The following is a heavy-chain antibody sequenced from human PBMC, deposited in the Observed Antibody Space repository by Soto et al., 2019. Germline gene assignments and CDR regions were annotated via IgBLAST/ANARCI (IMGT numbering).Heavy chain of an antibody. D-gene: IGHD3-3*01. CDR3: ARGGGVGVAGSAAFDM. J-gene: IGHJ3*02. CDR2: INPATGAA. Sequence: QLHLVQSGAVVKKPGASVTVSCSASGYPVTAYYMHWVRQAPGRGLEWMGGINPATGAAKYTQTCQGRVTMTRATSTSTVFMELSGLTSADTAVFYGARGGGVGVAGSAAFDMWGQGTLVTVSS. V-gene: IGHV1-2*02. CDR1: GYPVTAYY.